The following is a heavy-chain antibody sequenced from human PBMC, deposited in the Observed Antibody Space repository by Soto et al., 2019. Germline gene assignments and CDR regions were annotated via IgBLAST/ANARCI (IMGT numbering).Heavy chain of an antibody. CDR1: GGSFSGYH. D-gene: IGHD3-9*01. J-gene: IGHJ6*02. CDR3: ARARAQLVLRYFSYYYGMDV. V-gene: IGHV4-34*01. Sequence: PSETLSLTCAVYGGSFSGYHWSWIRQPPGKGLEWIGEINHSGSTNYNPSLKSRVTISVDTSKNQFSLKLSSVTAADTAVYYCARARAQLVLRYFSYYYGMDVWGQGTTVTVSS. CDR2: INHSGST.